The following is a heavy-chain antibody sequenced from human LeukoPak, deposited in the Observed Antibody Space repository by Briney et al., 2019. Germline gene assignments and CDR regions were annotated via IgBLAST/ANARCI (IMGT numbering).Heavy chain of an antibody. CDR2: TYYRSKWYN. J-gene: IGHJ6*04. CDR1: GDSVSSNSAA. V-gene: IGHV6-1*01. CDR3: ARVRYSGYDFYYYYGMDV. Sequence: SQTLSLTCAISGDSVSSNSAAWHWLRQSPSRGLEWLGRTYYRSKWYNDYAVSVKSRITINPDTSKNQFSLQLNSVTPEDTAVYYCARVRYSGYDFYYYYGMDVWGKGTTVTVSS. D-gene: IGHD5-12*01.